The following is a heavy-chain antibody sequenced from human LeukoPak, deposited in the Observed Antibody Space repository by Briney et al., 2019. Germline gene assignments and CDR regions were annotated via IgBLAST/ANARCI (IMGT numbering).Heavy chain of an antibody. CDR3: ARDSSGYSNFHWFDP. V-gene: IGHV3-21*01. CDR1: GFTFSSYS. Sequence: GGSLRLSCAASGFTFSSYSMNWVRQAPGKGLEWVSSISSSSSYIYYADSVKGRFTISRGNAKNSLYLQMNSLRAEDTAVYYCARDSSGYSNFHWFDPWGQGTLVTVSS. CDR2: ISSSSSYI. D-gene: IGHD4-4*01. J-gene: IGHJ5*02.